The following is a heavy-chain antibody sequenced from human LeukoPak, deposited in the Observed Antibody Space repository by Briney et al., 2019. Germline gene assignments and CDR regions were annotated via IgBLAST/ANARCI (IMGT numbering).Heavy chain of an antibody. CDR3: ARAGYYGSGDYYYYGMDV. CDR1: GFTFSSYW. J-gene: IGHJ6*02. CDR2: IKQEGSEK. Sequence: GGSLRLSCAASGFTFSSYWMSWVRQAPGKGLEWVANIKQEGSEKYYVDSVKGRFTISRDNAKNSLYLQMNSLRAEDTAVYYCARAGYYGSGDYYYYGMDVWGQGTTVTVSS. D-gene: IGHD3-10*01. V-gene: IGHV3-7*01.